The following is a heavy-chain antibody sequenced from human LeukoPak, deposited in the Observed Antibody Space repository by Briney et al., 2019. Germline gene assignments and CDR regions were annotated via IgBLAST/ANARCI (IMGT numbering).Heavy chain of an antibody. Sequence: ASVKVSCKASEYTFVNHFIHWVRQAPGQGLEWVGTINPRDRSTSYAENFKGRVTITSDKSTSTVYMELSNLRAEDTALYYCARDRAGFENRESYYYGLDVWGKGTTVTVSS. J-gene: IGHJ6*04. CDR3: ARDRAGFENRESYYYGLDV. D-gene: IGHD3-9*01. CDR1: EYTFVNHF. CDR2: INPRDRST. V-gene: IGHV1-46*01.